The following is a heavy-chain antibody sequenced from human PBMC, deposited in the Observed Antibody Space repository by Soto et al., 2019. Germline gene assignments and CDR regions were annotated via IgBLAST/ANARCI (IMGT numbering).Heavy chain of an antibody. CDR3: AGYRTLGC. D-gene: IGHD3-16*02. Sequence: EVQLVESGGGLVQPGGSLRLSCAASGFTLSNFWMSWVRQAPGKGLEWVASIKEDGSEKTYVDSVKGRFTISRDNAQNSLYLQMNRLRVDDAAVYYCAGYRTLGCWGQGTPVIVSS. J-gene: IGHJ4*02. V-gene: IGHV3-7*03. CDR1: GFTLSNFW. CDR2: IKEDGSEK.